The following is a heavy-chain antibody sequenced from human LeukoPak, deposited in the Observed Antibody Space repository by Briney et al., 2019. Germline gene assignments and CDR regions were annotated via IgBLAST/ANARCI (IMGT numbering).Heavy chain of an antibody. CDR2: ISGGGGT. J-gene: IGHJ4*02. Sequence: GGSLRLSCAASGFTFSSYSMSWVRQAPGKGLEWVSGISGGGGTYYADSVKGRFTISRDNSKNTLYLQVNSLRAEDTGVYYCAEDSRNYYEEGWGQGTLVTVSS. CDR1: GFTFSSYS. CDR3: AEDSRNYYEEG. V-gene: IGHV3-23*01. D-gene: IGHD3-22*01.